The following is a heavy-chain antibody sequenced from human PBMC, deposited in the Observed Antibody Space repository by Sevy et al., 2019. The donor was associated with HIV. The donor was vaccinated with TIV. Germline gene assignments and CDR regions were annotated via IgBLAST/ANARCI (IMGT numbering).Heavy chain of an antibody. CDR2: IYYSGST. V-gene: IGHV4-39*01. Sequence: SETLSLTCTVSGGSISSSSYYWGWIRQPPGKGLEWIGSIYYSGSTYYNPSLKSRVTISVDTSKNQCSLKLSSLTAADTAVYYCARQYCSGGSCYQFSNYYYYGMDVWGQGTTVTVSS. CDR1: GGSISSSSYY. J-gene: IGHJ6*02. D-gene: IGHD2-15*01. CDR3: ARQYCSGGSCYQFSNYYYYGMDV.